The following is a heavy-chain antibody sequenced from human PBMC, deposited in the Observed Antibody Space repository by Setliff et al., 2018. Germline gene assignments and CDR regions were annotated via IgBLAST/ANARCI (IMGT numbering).Heavy chain of an antibody. CDR1: GYTFTTYG. CDR3: ARSNRFTIFGGGLPFDI. D-gene: IGHD3-3*01. Sequence: ASVKVSCKTSGYTFTTYGISWVRQAPGQGLEWMGWISAYNGATNYAQKVQGRVALTTETSTDTAYMELRSLTTDDTAVYYCARSNRFTIFGGGLPFDIWGQGTMVTV. CDR2: ISAYNGAT. V-gene: IGHV1-18*01. J-gene: IGHJ3*02.